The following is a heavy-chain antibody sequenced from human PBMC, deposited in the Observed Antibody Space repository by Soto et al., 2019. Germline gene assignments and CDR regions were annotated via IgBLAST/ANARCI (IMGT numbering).Heavy chain of an antibody. CDR2: IYYSGGT. CDR1: GGSISSYY. J-gene: IGHJ5*02. Sequence: QVQLQESGPGLVKPSETLSLTCTVSGGSISSYYWSWIRQPPGKGLEWIGYIYYSGGTNYNPSLTTRETISVHPSKHHFSLKLSRVPDADTAVYYCARELFGRSVWCDPWGQGTLVTVSP. V-gene: IGHV4-59*01. CDR3: ARELFGRSVWCDP. D-gene: IGHD3-10*01.